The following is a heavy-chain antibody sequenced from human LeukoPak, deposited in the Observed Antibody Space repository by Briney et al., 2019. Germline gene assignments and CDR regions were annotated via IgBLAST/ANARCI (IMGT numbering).Heavy chain of an antibody. V-gene: IGHV3-23*01. CDR3: AKDKGYDILTGYYNY. J-gene: IGHJ4*02. CDR1: GFTFSSFA. D-gene: IGHD3-9*01. CDR2: ISGSGHTT. Sequence: GGSLRLSCAASGFTFSSFAMSWARQGPGKGLEWASAISGSGHTTYYADSVKGRFTISRDNSKNTLYLQMSSLRAEDTAVYYCAKDKGYDILTGYYNYWGQGTLVTVSS.